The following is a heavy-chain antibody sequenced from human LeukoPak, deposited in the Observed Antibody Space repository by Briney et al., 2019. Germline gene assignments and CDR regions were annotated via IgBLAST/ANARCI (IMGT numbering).Heavy chain of an antibody. D-gene: IGHD4-17*01. V-gene: IGHV1-69*13. CDR3: ARVLSGRSGSPDGDYVPWFDP. CDR1: GGTFSSYA. Sequence: ASVKVSCKASGGTFSSYAISWVRQAPGQGLEWMGGIIPIFGTANYAQKFQGRVTITADESTSTAYMELSSLRSEDTAVYYCARVLSGRSGSPDGDYVPWFDPWGQGTLVTVSS. J-gene: IGHJ5*02. CDR2: IIPIFGTA.